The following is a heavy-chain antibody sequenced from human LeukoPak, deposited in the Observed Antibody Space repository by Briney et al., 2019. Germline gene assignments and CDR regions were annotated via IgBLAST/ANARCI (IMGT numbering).Heavy chain of an antibody. V-gene: IGHV4-39*07. CDR1: GGSISSSSYY. Sequence: SETLSLTCTVSGGSISSSSYYWGWIRQPPGKGLEWIGSIYYSGSTYYNPSLKSRVTISVDTSKNQFSLKLSSVTAADTAVYYCARDRAHYYDSSGYHGAFDIWGQGTMVAVSS. CDR2: IYYSGST. D-gene: IGHD3-22*01. CDR3: ARDRAHYYDSSGYHGAFDI. J-gene: IGHJ3*02.